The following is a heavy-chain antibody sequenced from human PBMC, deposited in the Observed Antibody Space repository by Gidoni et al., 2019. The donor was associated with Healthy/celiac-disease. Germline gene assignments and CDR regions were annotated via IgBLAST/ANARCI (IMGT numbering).Heavy chain of an antibody. J-gene: IGHJ6*03. CDR3: ARDGSPYYDFWSGPNYYYYYMDV. CDR2: IWYDGSNK. V-gene: IGHV3-33*01. Sequence: GFTFSSYGMHWVRQAPGKGLEWVAVIWYDGSNKYYADSVKGRFTISRDNSKNTLYLQMNSLRAEDTAVYYCARDGSPYYDFWSGPNYYYYYMDVWGKGTTVTVSS. D-gene: IGHD3-3*01. CDR1: GFTFSSYG.